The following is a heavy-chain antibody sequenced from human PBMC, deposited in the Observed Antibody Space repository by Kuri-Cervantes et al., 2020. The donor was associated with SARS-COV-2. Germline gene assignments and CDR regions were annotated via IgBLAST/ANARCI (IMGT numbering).Heavy chain of an antibody. CDR3: ARGGGYSNLGYYFDY. V-gene: IGHV4-30-4*02. CDR1: GGSISSGDYY. CDR2: IYYSGST. D-gene: IGHD4-11*01. Sequence: SETLSLTCTVSGGSISSGDYYWSWIRQPPGKGLEWIGYIYYSGSTYYNPSLKSRVTISVDTSKNQFSLKLSSVTAADTAVYYCARGGGYSNLGYYFDYWGQGTLVTVSS. J-gene: IGHJ4*02.